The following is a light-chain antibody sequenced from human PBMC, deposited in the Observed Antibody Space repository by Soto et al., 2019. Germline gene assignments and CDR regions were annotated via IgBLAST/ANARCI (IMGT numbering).Light chain of an antibody. J-gene: IGKJ4*01. CDR3: QQFKSYPFT. V-gene: IGKV1-9*01. CDR1: QASSYF. CDR2: GAS. Sequence: DIQLTQSPSFLSASVGDRVTITWRASQASSYFLAWYQQKPGKAPKLLIYGASTLQSGVPSRFSGSGSGTEFTLTISSLQPEDFATYHCQQFKSYPFTFGGGTKVEIK.